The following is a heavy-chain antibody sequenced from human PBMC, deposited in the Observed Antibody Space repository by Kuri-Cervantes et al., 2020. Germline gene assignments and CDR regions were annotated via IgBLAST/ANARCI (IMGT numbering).Heavy chain of an antibody. Sequence: SLKISCAASGFTFDDYAMHWVRQAPGKGLEWVSGISWNSGSIGYADSVKGRFTISRDNAKNSLYLQMNSLRAEDTALYYCAKGETPYYYDSSGFDPWGQGTLVTVSS. CDR3: AKGETPYYYDSSGFDP. CDR2: ISWNSGSI. D-gene: IGHD3-22*01. J-gene: IGHJ5*02. CDR1: GFTFDDYA. V-gene: IGHV3-9*01.